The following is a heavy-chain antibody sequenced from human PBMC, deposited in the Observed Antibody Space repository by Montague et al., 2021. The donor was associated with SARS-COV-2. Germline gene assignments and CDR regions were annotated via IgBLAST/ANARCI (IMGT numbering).Heavy chain of an antibody. V-gene: IGHV3-48*02. Sequence: RLSLDASGFTFSEYHMTWVRQAPGKGLQWVSYISRDSAEVYYAESVKGRFSISRDNDRSALYLQLNNLRNEDTATYYCARDSGITGADDYWGQGTLV. J-gene: IGHJ4*02. CDR1: GFTFSEYH. D-gene: IGHD1-14*01. CDR2: ISRDSAEV. CDR3: ARDSGITGADDY.